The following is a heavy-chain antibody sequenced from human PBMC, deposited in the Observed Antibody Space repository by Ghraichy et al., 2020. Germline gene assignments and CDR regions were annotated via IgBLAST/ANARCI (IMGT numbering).Heavy chain of an antibody. CDR3: VRVWHDYNDLYYFDP. Sequence: SQTLSLTCTVSGGSITSGTYYWSWIRQHPGKGLEWIGYIYYIGSTFYNPSLRSRLTISLDTSKNQFSLKLSSVTAADTAIYYCVRVWHDYNDLYYFDPWGQGALVTVSS. D-gene: IGHD5-24*01. CDR1: GGSITSGTYY. J-gene: IGHJ4*02. CDR2: IYYIGST. V-gene: IGHV4-31*03.